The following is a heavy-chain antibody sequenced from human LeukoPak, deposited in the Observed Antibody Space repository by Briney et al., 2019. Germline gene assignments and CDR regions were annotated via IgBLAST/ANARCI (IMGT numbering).Heavy chain of an antibody. CDR3: ARASRFLEWFFDY. D-gene: IGHD3-3*01. CDR2: ISFDGSNQ. V-gene: IGHV3-30-3*01. J-gene: IGHJ4*02. CDR1: GFILGTYA. Sequence: SPGPSCAASGFILGTYAMEGVPEAPGEGQEWGSVISFDGSNQYYADSVKGRFTISRDNSKNTLYLQMNSLRAEDTAVYYCARASRFLEWFFDYWGQGTLVTVSS.